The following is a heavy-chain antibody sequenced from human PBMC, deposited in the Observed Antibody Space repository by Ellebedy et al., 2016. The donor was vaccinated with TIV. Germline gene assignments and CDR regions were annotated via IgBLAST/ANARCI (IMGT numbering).Heavy chain of an antibody. V-gene: IGHV1-46*04. Sequence: AASVKVSCKASGYTFSSYYIPWVRQAPGQGLEWMGIINPSGGSTHYAQNLQGRVTMNRDTSTTTVYMELRSLRSEDTAVYYCARGDAANYYAMDFWGQGTTVTVSS. CDR2: INPSGGST. CDR1: GYTFSSYY. CDR3: ARGDAANYYAMDF. J-gene: IGHJ6*02. D-gene: IGHD2-15*01.